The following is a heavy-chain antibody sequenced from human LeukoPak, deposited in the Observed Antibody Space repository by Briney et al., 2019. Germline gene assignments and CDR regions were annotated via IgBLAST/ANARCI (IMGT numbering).Heavy chain of an antibody. D-gene: IGHD3-22*01. V-gene: IGHV3-23*01. J-gene: IGHJ4*02. CDR3: AKDITEPRYYYDSSGYYPSDY. Sequence: PGGSLRLSCAASGFTFSSYAMSWVRQAPGKGLEWVSAISGSGGSTYYADSVKGRFTISRDNSKNTLYLQMNSLRAEDTAVYYCAKDITEPRYYYDSSGYYPSDYWGQGTLVTVSS. CDR1: GFTFSSYA. CDR2: ISGSGGST.